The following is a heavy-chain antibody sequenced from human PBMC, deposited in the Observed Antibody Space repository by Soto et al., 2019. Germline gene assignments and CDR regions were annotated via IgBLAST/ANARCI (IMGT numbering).Heavy chain of an antibody. CDR1: GGSFSGYY. Sequence: SETLSLTCAVYGGSFSGYYWSWIRQPPGKGLEWIGEINHSGSTNYNPSLKSRVTISVDTSKNQFSLKLSSVTAADTAVYYCARGHMVRGEMNPVRYYYYYMDVWGKGTTVTVSS. CDR2: INHSGST. CDR3: ARGHMVRGEMNPVRYYYYYMDV. D-gene: IGHD3-10*01. V-gene: IGHV4-34*01. J-gene: IGHJ6*03.